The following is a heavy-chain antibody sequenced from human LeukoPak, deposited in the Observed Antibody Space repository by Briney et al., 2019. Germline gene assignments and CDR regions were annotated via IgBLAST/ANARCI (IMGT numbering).Heavy chain of an antibody. V-gene: IGHV4-39*07. CDR1: GGSISSGSYY. J-gene: IGHJ4*02. CDR2: LYKSGTA. CDR3: ARTEAWLLYFDY. D-gene: IGHD5-12*01. Sequence: SETLSHTCTVSGGSISSGSYYWGWIRQPRGKGLEWIGILYKSGTAYYNPSLKSRVTMSVDTSKNQFSLKLSSVTAADTAVYYCARTEAWLLYFDYWGQGTLVTVSS.